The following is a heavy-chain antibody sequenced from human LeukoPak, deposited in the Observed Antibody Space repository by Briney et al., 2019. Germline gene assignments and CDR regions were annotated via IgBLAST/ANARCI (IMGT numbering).Heavy chain of an antibody. CDR2: ISRNGGNT. D-gene: IGHD3-16*01. CDR1: GFTFSSCA. V-gene: IGHV3-64*01. J-gene: IGHJ4*02. CDR3: ARDPFGGATLDY. Sequence: GGSLRLSCAASGFTFSSCAMHWVRQAPGKGLEYVSGISRNGGNTYYANSVKGRFTISRDNSKNTLHLQMGSLRAEDMAVYYCARDPFGGATLDYWGQGTLATVSS.